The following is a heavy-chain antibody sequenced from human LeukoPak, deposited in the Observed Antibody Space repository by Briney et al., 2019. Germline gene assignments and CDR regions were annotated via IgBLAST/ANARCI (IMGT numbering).Heavy chain of an antibody. CDR2: ISSSGSYR. J-gene: IGHJ4*02. CDR3: ARADSSSWFDY. D-gene: IGHD6-13*01. V-gene: IGHV3-11*05. Sequence: PGGSLRLSCGASGFTFSGYYMTWIRQAPGKGLEWVSHISSSGSYRNYADSVKGRFTISRDNAKNSLYLQMSSLTAEDTAVYYCARADSSSWFDYWGQGALVTVSS. CDR1: GFTFSGYY.